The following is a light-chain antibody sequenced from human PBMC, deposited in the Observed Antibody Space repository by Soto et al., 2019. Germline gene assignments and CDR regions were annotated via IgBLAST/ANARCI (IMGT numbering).Light chain of an antibody. Sequence: AIQMTQSPSSLSASVGDTVTITCRASQGIRVDLGWYQQKPGKAPKLLIYAASTLQSGVPSRFSGSGSGTDFTLTISSLRPEDFATYYCLQDYNYPFTFGPGTQVDVK. CDR2: AAS. CDR3: LQDYNYPFT. J-gene: IGKJ3*01. V-gene: IGKV1-6*01. CDR1: QGIRVD.